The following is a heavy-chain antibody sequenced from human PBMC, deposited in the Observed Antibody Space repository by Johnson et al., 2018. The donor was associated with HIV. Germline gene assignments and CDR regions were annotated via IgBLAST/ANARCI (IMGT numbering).Heavy chain of an antibody. CDR3: ARRPITIFGVAFGAFDI. CDR1: GFTFDDYA. Sequence: VQLVESGGFVVQPGGSLRLSCAASGFTFDDYAMHWVRQAPGKGLEWVSLISWDGGSTYYADSVKGRFTISRDNSKNSLYLQMNSLRAEDTALYYCARRPITIFGVAFGAFDIWGQGTMVTVSS. V-gene: IGHV3-43D*03. D-gene: IGHD3-3*01. CDR2: ISWDGGST. J-gene: IGHJ3*02.